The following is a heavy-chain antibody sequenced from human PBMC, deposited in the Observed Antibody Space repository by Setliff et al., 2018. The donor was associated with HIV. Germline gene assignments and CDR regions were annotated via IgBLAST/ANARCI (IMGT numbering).Heavy chain of an antibody. CDR2: VYYSGST. CDR3: ARDSEITLGPQGYYYYGLDV. CDR1: GGSISSSGYY. V-gene: IGHV4-31*02. Sequence: PSETLSLTCSVSGGSISSSGYYWSWIRQHPGKGLDWIGRVYYSGSTDYSPSLQSRATLSIDTSKNQFSLKLTSVIAADTAIYYCARDSEITLGPQGYYYYGLDVWGQGTTVTVSS. D-gene: IGHD3-10*01. J-gene: IGHJ6*02.